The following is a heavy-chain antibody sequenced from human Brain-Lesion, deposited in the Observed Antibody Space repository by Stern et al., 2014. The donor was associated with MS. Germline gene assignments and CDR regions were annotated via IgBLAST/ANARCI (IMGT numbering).Heavy chain of an antibody. J-gene: IGHJ4*02. Sequence: QLVQSGGDLVQPGRSLRLSCAAFGFTFDDYAMHWARQAPGKGLEWAAGISWNSGTIGYADSVKGRFTTSRDNAYSSLYLQMNSLRPEDTALYYCARDITGSSAYFAYWGQGTLVTVAS. D-gene: IGHD1-14*01. CDR2: ISWNSGTI. CDR1: GFTFDDYA. V-gene: IGHV3-9*01. CDR3: ARDITGSSAYFAY.